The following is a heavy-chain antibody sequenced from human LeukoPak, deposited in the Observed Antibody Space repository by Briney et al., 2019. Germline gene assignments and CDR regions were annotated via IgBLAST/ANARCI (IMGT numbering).Heavy chain of an antibody. V-gene: IGHV3-23*01. D-gene: IGHD2-15*01. Sequence: GGSLRLPCAASGFTFSSYAMSWVRQAPGKGLEWVSAISGSGGSTSYADSVKGRFTISRDNSKNTLYLQMNSLRAEDTAVYYCAKGRCIGASCFIDYWGQGTLVTVSS. CDR1: GFTFSSYA. CDR2: ISGSGGST. J-gene: IGHJ4*02. CDR3: AKGRCIGASCFIDY.